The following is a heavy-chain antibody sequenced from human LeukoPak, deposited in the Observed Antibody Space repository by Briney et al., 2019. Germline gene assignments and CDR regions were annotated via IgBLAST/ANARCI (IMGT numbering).Heavy chain of an antibody. CDR3: ARTIYCSSTSCYPGDAFDI. D-gene: IGHD2-2*01. V-gene: IGHV4-4*02. Sequence: EPSETLSLTCAVSGGSISSSNWWSWVRQPPGKGLEWIGEIYHSGSTNYNPSLKSRVPISVDKSKNQFSLKLSSVTAADTAVYYCARTIYCSSTSCYPGDAFDIWGQGTMVTVSS. CDR2: IYHSGST. CDR1: GGSISSSNW. J-gene: IGHJ3*02.